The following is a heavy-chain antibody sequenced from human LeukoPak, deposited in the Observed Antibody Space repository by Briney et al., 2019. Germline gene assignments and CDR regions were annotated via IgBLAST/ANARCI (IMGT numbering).Heavy chain of an antibody. J-gene: IGHJ4*02. D-gene: IGHD3-16*01. CDR2: IKQDGSEK. CDR1: GFTFSNAW. CDR3: TRSLDE. Sequence: PGGSLRLSCAASGFTFSNAWMDWVRQAPGKGLEWVANIKQDGSEKKCLDSVKGRFTISRDNAQNSLYLQMNSLRVEDTAVYYCTRSLDEWGQGTLVTVSS. V-gene: IGHV3-7*02.